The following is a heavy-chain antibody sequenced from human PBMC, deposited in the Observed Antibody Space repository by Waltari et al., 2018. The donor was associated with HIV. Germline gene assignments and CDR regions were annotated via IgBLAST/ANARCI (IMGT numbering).Heavy chain of an antibody. D-gene: IGHD3-10*01. V-gene: IGHV3-7*01. CDR3: ARGRGYYFGSPYYFDS. J-gene: IGHJ4*02. CDR2: IKRDGSDK. Sequence: EVQVVESGGALVQPGGSLRLSCAASGFTFDDYWITWVRQAPGKGLEWVASIKRDGSDKSYVDSVKGRFSVSRDNAKSSLYLQMSSLRVEDTALYFCARGRGYYFGSPYYFDSWGQGTLVTVSS. CDR1: GFTFDDYW.